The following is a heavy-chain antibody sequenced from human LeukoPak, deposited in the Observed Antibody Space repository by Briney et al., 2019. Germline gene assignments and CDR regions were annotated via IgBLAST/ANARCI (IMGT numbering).Heavy chain of an antibody. J-gene: IGHJ4*02. CDR1: GFTFSDYY. D-gene: IGHD3-10*01. CDR2: IWYDGSNK. CDR3: ARSPITMVRGVRYNEYYFDY. V-gene: IGHV3-33*08. Sequence: GGSLRLSCAASGFTFSDYYMSWIRQAPGKGLEWVAVIWYDGSNKYYADSVKGRFTISRDNSKNTLYLQMNSLRAEDTAVYYCARSPITMVRGVRYNEYYFDYWGQGTLVTVSS.